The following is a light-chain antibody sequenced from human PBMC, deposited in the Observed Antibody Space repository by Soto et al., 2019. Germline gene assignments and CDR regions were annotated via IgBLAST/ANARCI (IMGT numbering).Light chain of an antibody. J-gene: IGLJ1*01. V-gene: IGLV3-21*02. CDR2: DDS. CDR3: QVWDSSSDPLYV. Sequence: SYDLSQPPWVSVEPGRTASTTCGGNNIGSKSVHWYQQKPGQAPVLVVYDDSDRPSGIPERFSGSNSANTATLTISRVEAADEADYYYQVWDSSSDPLYVFGTGTKVTVL. CDR1: NIGSKS.